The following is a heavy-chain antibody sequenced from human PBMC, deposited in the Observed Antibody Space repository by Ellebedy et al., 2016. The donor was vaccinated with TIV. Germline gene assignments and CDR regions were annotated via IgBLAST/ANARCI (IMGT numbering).Heavy chain of an antibody. CDR1: GFTFSSYA. D-gene: IGHD3-10*01. CDR3: AKDIGTGSYATSPFDY. Sequence: SLKISCAASGFTFSSYAMHWVRQAPGKGLEWVSGISWNSGSIGYADSVKGRFTISRDNAKNSLYLQMNSLRAEDTALYYCAKDIGTGSYATSPFDYWGQGTLVTVSS. V-gene: IGHV3-9*01. CDR2: ISWNSGSI. J-gene: IGHJ4*02.